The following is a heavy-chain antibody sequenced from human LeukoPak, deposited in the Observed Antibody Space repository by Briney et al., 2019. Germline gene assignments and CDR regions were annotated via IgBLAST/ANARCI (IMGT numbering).Heavy chain of an antibody. J-gene: IGHJ6*02. V-gene: IGHV3-21*04. CDR3: AREGSVAAPGITLCYYYGLDV. Sequence: GGSLRLSCAASGFTFSSYSMNWVRQAPGKGLEWVSSISSSSSYIYYADSVKGRFTISRDNAKNSLYLQMNSLRAEDTAVYYCAREGSVAAPGITLCYYYGLDVWGQGTTVTVSS. CDR2: ISSSSSYI. CDR1: GFTFSSYS. D-gene: IGHD6-13*01.